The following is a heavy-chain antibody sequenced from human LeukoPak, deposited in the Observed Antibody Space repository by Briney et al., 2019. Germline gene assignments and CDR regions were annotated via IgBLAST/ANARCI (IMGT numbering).Heavy chain of an antibody. V-gene: IGHV3-30*14. D-gene: IGHD2-2*01. CDR3: ARGVAPAAIENWFDP. CDR1: GFTFSSYA. J-gene: IGHJ5*02. Sequence: GGSLRLSCAASGFTFSSYAMHWVRQAPGKGLEWVAVISYDGSNKYYADSVKGRFTISRDNSKNTLYLQMGSLRAEDMAVYYCARGVAPAAIENWFDPWGQGTLVTVSS. CDR2: ISYDGSNK.